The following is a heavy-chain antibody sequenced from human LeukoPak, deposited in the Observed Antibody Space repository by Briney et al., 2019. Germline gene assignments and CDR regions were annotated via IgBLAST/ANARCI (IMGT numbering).Heavy chain of an antibody. CDR2: IREDGSEK. Sequence: GGSLRLSCAASGFTFSIYGMSWVRQAPGRGLEWVANIREDGSEKYYVDSVKGRFTISRDNAKNSLYLQMNSLRAEDTAVYYCARGLITMVRGVIITPPRYWGQGTLVTVSS. V-gene: IGHV3-7*04. J-gene: IGHJ4*02. D-gene: IGHD3-10*01. CDR1: GFTFSIYG. CDR3: ARGLITMVRGVIITPPRY.